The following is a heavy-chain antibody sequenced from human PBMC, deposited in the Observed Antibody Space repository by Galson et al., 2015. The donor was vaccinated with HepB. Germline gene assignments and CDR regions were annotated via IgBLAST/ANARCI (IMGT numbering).Heavy chain of an antibody. Sequence: SLRLSCAASGFTFSNYPINWVRQAPGKGLQWVAVISFDGKNNYYSDSVKGRFTISRDNSKNTLYLQMNSLRDEDTAVYFCARSDSWPYWGGDFFDIWCQGTMVTGSS. V-gene: IGHV3-30*04. CDR1: GFTFSNYP. J-gene: IGHJ3*02. D-gene: IGHD2-21*01. CDR3: ARSDSWPYWGGDFFDI. CDR2: ISFDGKNN.